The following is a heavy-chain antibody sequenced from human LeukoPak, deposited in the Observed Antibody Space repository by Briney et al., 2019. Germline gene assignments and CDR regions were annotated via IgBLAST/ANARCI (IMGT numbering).Heavy chain of an antibody. D-gene: IGHD2-15*01. CDR1: GFTFSSYG. J-gene: IGHJ4*02. CDR2: ISYDGSNK. V-gene: IGHV3-30*03. CDR3: ASGSTLIDY. Sequence: PGGSLRLSCAASGFTFSSYGMHWVRQAPGKGLEWVAVISYDGSNKYYADSVKGRFTISRDNSKNTLYLQMNSLRAEDTAVYYCASGSTLIDYWGQGTLVTVSS.